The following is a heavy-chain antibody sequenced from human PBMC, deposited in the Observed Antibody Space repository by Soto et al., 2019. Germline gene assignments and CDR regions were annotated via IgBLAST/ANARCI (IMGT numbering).Heavy chain of an antibody. J-gene: IGHJ4*02. D-gene: IGHD1-1*01. Sequence: QVHLVQSGAEVKKPGASVKVSCKGSGYGFTTYGITWVRQAPGQGLECMAWISAHSGNTNYAQKLQGRVTGTRDTSTSTAYMELRSLRSDDTAVYYCARGRYGDYWGQGALVTVSS. CDR3: ARGRYGDY. CDR1: GYGFTTYG. CDR2: ISAHSGNT. V-gene: IGHV1-18*01.